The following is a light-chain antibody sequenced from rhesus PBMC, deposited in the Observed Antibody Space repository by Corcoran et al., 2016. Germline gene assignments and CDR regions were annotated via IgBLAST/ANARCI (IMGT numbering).Light chain of an antibody. CDR1: QNIYSN. CDR3: QHYYDNPFT. V-gene: IGKV1S12*01. Sequence: DIQMTQSPSALSASVGDRVTISCRASQNIYSNLAWYQQTPGKAPKLLIYAASSLQTGIPSRFSGSGSGTDFTLTISSLQPEDSAAYYCQHYYDNPFTFGPGTKLDIK. J-gene: IGKJ3*01. CDR2: AAS.